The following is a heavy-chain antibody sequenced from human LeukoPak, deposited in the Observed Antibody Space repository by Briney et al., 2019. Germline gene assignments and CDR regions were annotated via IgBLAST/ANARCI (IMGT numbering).Heavy chain of an antibody. CDR1: GGSFSGYY. Sequence: PSETLSLTCAVYGGSFSGYYWTWIRQPPGKGLEWIGEINHSGSTNYNPSLKSRVTISVDTSKNQFSLKLSSVTAADTAVYYCARPLSGYYYDSSGPGDAFDIWGQGTMVTVSS. V-gene: IGHV4-34*01. CDR2: INHSGST. J-gene: IGHJ3*02. CDR3: ARPLSGYYYDSSGPGDAFDI. D-gene: IGHD3-22*01.